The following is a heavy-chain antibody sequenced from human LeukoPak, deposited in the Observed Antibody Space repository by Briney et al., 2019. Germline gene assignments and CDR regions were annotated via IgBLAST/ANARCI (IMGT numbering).Heavy chain of an antibody. CDR3: ARGLTGSGLEN. CDR1: GGSISTYL. Sequence: SETLSLTCTVSGGSISTYLWSWIRQPPGKGLEWIGYIYNSGNTNYNPSLKSRVTISVDRSKNQFSLKLSSVTAADTAVYYCARGLTGSGLENWGQGTLVTVSS. J-gene: IGHJ4*02. D-gene: IGHD5-24*01. V-gene: IGHV4-59*01. CDR2: IYNSGNT.